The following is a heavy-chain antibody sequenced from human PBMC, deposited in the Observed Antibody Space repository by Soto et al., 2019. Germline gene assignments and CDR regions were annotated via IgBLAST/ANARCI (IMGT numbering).Heavy chain of an antibody. V-gene: IGHV1-69*12. CDR1: GGTFSSYA. Sequence: QVQLVQSGAEVKKPGSSVKVSCKASGGTFSSYAISWVRQAPGQGLEWMGGIIPIFGTANYAQKFQGRVTITADESSRTAYMELSSLRSEDTAVYYCARDLRRESVYYGMDVWGQGTTVTVSS. CDR2: IIPIFGTA. J-gene: IGHJ6*02. D-gene: IGHD3-10*01. CDR3: ARDLRRESVYYGMDV.